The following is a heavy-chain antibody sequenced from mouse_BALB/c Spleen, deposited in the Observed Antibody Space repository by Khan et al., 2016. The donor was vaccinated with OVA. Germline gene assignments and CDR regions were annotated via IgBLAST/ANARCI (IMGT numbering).Heavy chain of an antibody. V-gene: IGHV2-6-7*01. CDR1: GFSLTGYG. CDR2: IWGDGST. Sequence: QVQLKQSGPGLVAPSQNLSITCTVSGFSLTGYGVNWVRQPPGKGLEWLGMIWGDGSTDYNSALKSRLSISKDNSKSQVFLKMNSLQTDDTARYYCARELRRGGFAYWGQGTLVTVSA. D-gene: IGHD1-1*01. J-gene: IGHJ3*01. CDR3: ARELRRGGFAY.